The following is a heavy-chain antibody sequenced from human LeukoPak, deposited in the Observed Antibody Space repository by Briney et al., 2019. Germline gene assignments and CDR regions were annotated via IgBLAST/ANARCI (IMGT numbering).Heavy chain of an antibody. CDR1: GYTFTGYH. CDR3: ARDRDDSSGYYRETLFDY. V-gene: IGHV1-2*02. J-gene: IGHJ4*02. D-gene: IGHD3-22*01. CDR2: INSYSGET. Sequence: ASVKVSCKASGYTFTGYHMHWVRQAPGQGLEWMGWINSYSGETNYAQKFQGRVTMARDTSISTAYVELSRLRSDDTAVYFCARDRDDSSGYYRETLFDYWGQGTLVTVSS.